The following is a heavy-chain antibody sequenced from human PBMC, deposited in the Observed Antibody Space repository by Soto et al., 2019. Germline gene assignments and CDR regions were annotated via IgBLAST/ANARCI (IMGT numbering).Heavy chain of an antibody. CDR2: IYYSGST. Sequence: SETLSLTCTVSGGSISSYYWSWIRQPPGKGLEWIGYIYYSGSTNYNPSLKSRVTISVDTSKNQFSLKLSSVTAADTAVYYCATGRVTTFDYWGQGTMVTAPQ. V-gene: IGHV4-59*01. J-gene: IGHJ4*02. CDR3: ATGRVTTFDY. D-gene: IGHD4-4*01. CDR1: GGSISSYY.